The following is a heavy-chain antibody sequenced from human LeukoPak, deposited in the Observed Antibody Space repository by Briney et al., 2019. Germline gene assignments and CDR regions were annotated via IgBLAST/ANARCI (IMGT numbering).Heavy chain of an antibody. Sequence: ASVKVSCKAFGYTFTSNYMHWLRQAPGQGPEWMAVISPSGASTTCAQQFQGRVTLTRDMSTSTDYLELSSLRSEDTAVYYCARDNSVRDEAWWFHPWGQGTLVTVSS. J-gene: IGHJ5*02. CDR2: ISPSGAST. CDR1: GYTFTSNY. V-gene: IGHV1-46*01. D-gene: IGHD5-24*01. CDR3: ARDNSVRDEAWWFHP.